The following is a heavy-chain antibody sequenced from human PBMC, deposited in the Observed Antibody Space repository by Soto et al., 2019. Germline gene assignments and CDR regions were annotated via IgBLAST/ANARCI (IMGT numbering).Heavy chain of an antibody. CDR1: GFTFNNYE. CDR3: VREWGGGYIDN. J-gene: IGHJ4*02. V-gene: IGHV3-48*03. CDR2: ISYFGSPI. D-gene: IGHD2-15*01. Sequence: EVHLVESGGGLVQPGGSLRLSCAASGFTFNNYEMKWVRQAPVRGLEWVSGISYFGSPIYYADSVKGRFIISRDNAKNSMYLEMNSLRAEDTGVYYCVREWGGGYIDNWGQGTLVTVSS.